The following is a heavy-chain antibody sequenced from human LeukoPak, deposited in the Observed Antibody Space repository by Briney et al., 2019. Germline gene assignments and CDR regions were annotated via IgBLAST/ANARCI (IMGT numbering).Heavy chain of an antibody. D-gene: IGHD2-2*01. CDR1: GYTFTSYG. Sequence: ASVKVSCKASGYTFTSYGISWVRQAPGQGLEWMGWISAYNGNTNYAQKLQGRVTMTTDTSTSTAYMELRSLRSDDTAVYYCARDAGYCSSTSCYYYYYYMDVWGKGTTVTISS. CDR2: ISAYNGNT. V-gene: IGHV1-18*01. CDR3: ARDAGYCSSTSCYYYYYYMDV. J-gene: IGHJ6*03.